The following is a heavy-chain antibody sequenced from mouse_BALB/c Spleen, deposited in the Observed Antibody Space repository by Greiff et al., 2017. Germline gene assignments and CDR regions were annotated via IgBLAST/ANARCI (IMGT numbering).Heavy chain of an antibody. CDR2: IRLKSNNYAT. J-gene: IGHJ2*01. CDR1: GFTFSNYW. V-gene: IGHV6-6*02. D-gene: IGHD3-1*01. Sequence: LQQSGGGLVQPGGSMKLSCVASGFTFSNYWMNWVRQSPEKGLEWVAEIRLKSNNYATHYAESVKGRFTISREDSKSSVYLQMNNLRAEDTGIYYCTRTAPFDYWGQGTTLTVSS. CDR3: TRTAPFDY.